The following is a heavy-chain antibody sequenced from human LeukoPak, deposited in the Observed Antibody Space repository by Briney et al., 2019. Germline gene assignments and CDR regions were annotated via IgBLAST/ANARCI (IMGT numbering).Heavy chain of an antibody. J-gene: IGHJ4*02. CDR1: GFTFSSYA. D-gene: IGHD4-17*01. CDR2: ISGSSRNT. CDR3: AKDLLDQDYGDYYFDY. V-gene: IGHV3-23*01. Sequence: GGSLRLSCAAFGFTFSSYAMSWVRQAPGKGLEWVSAISGSSRNTYYSDSVKGRFTISRDNSKNTLYLQMNSLRADDTAVYYCAKDLLDQDYGDYYFDYWGQGTLVTVSS.